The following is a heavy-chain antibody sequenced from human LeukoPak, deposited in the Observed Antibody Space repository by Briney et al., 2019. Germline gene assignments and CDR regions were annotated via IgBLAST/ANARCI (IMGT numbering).Heavy chain of an antibody. CDR2: ISLTGLT. CDR1: GGSISNTNW. D-gene: IGHD2-8*01. Sequence: PSETLSLTCGVSGGSISNTNWWSWFRPPPGQGLEWIGEISLTGLTHYNPSLESRVTVSLDKSKNQLSLNLTSVTAADTAVYYCSRENGAFSPFGYWGQGTLVTVLS. J-gene: IGHJ4*02. V-gene: IGHV4-4*02. CDR3: SRENGAFSPFGY.